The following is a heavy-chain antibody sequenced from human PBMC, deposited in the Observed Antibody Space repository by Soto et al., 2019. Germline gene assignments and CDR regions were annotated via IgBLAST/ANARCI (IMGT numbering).Heavy chain of an antibody. V-gene: IGHV4-59*01. D-gene: IGHD2-15*01. Sequence: QVQLQESGPGLVKPSETLSLTCTVSGGSIGSYYWSWIRQPPGKGLEWIGYIYYSGSTNYNPSLKSRVTMSVDTSKNQFSLKLSSVTAADTAVYYCAREAGGVGGGPDFDYWGQGTLVTVSS. CDR2: IYYSGST. J-gene: IGHJ4*02. CDR1: GGSIGSYY. CDR3: AREAGGVGGGPDFDY.